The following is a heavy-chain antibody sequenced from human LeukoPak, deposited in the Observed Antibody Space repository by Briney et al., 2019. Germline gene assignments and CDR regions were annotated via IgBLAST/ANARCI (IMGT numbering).Heavy chain of an antibody. J-gene: IGHJ6*02. CDR2: IYPGDSDV. V-gene: IGHV5-51*01. CDR1: GYSFTNYW. D-gene: IGHD3-16*01. Sequence: GESLKISCKGSGYSFTNYWIAWVRQMPGEGLECMGIIYPGDSDVRYSPSFQGQVTISVDKSITTAYLQWSSLRASDTAIYYCARHYSNYDDAMDVWGQGTTVTVSS. CDR3: ARHYSNYDDAMDV.